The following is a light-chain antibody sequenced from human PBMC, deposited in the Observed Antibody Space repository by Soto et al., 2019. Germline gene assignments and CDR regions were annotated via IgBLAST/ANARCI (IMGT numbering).Light chain of an antibody. CDR3: SSYTSSSTLHVV. CDR1: SSDVGDYNY. Sequence: QSALTQPASVSGSPGQSITISCTGTSSDVGDYNYVSWYQQQPGTAPKLMIFDVSSWPSGVSNRFSGSKSANTASLTISGLQADDEADYYCSSYTSSSTLHVVFGGGTKLTVL. J-gene: IGLJ2*01. V-gene: IGLV2-14*01. CDR2: DVS.